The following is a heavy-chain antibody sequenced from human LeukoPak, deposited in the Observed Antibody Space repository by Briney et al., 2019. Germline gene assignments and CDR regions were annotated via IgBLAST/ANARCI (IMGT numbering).Heavy chain of an antibody. CDR1: GFTFSSYG. V-gene: IGHV3-33*06. CDR3: AKGEDTARWYNYYYYGMDV. CDR2: IWYDGSNK. D-gene: IGHD4-23*01. Sequence: GRSLRLSCAESGFTFSSYGMHWVRQAPGKGLEWVAVIWYDGSNKYYADSVKGRFTISRDNSKNTLYLQMNSLRAEDTAVYYCAKGEDTARWYNYYYYGMDVWGQGTTVTVSS. J-gene: IGHJ6*02.